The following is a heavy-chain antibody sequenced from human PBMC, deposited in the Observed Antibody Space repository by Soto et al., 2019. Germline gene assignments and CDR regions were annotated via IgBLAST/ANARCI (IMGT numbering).Heavy chain of an antibody. CDR1: GFTFSTSA. J-gene: IGHJ4*01. Sequence: GGSLRLSCASSGFTFSTSAMHWVRQAPGMGLEYVSAISSNGDTTYYANSVKGRFTISRDNSKNTLYLQMGSLRVEDMAVYYWAKDESLKDIDYWGQGAPVTVSS. CDR3: AKDESLKDIDY. CDR2: ISSNGDTT. V-gene: IGHV3-64*01.